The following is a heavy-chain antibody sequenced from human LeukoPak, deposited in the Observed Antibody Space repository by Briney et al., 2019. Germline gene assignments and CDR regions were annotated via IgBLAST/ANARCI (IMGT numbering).Heavy chain of an antibody. CDR3: ARYLDYGDYAAFDI. J-gene: IGHJ3*02. CDR2: ISSSSSYI. Sequence: GGSLRLSCAASGFTFSSYSMNWVRQAPGKGLDWVASISSSSSYIYYADSVKGRFTISRDNAKNSLYLQMNSLRAEDTAVYYCARYLDYGDYAAFDIWGQGTMVTVSS. D-gene: IGHD4-17*01. CDR1: GFTFSSYS. V-gene: IGHV3-21*01.